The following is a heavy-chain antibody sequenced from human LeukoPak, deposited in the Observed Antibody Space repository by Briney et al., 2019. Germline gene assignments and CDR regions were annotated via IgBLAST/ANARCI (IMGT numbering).Heavy chain of an antibody. V-gene: IGHV3-23*01. CDR2: ISGSGGST. Sequence: QPGGSLRLSCAASGFTSSSYAMSWVRQAPGKGLEWVSAISGSGGSTYYADSVKGRFTISRDNSKNTLYLQMNSLRAEDTAVYYCAKGLASYYYYGMDVWGQGTTVTVSS. CDR1: GFTSSSYA. D-gene: IGHD3-16*01. CDR3: AKGLASYYYYGMDV. J-gene: IGHJ6*02.